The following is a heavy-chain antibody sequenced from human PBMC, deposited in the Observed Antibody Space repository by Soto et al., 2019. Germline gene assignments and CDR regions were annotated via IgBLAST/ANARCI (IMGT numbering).Heavy chain of an antibody. CDR3: SRFIMVGGWFDPNYYHGMDV. V-gene: IGHV1-18*01. D-gene: IGHD6-19*01. CDR1: GYTFSNYG. J-gene: IGHJ6*02. Sequence: QVQLVQSGAEVKKPGASVTVSCKTSGYTFSNYGINWVRQAPGQGLEWMGWISGYNGNTNYAQTVEGRATMTTDTSTGTVYVELSSLKADDTAIYYCSRFIMVGGWFDPNYYHGMDVWGQGTTVTVSS. CDR2: ISGYNGNT.